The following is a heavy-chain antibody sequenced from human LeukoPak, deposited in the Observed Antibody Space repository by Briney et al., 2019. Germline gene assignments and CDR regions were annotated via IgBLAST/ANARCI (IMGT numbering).Heavy chain of an antibody. CDR2: IYENGGTT. D-gene: IGHD6-13*01. CDR1: GFTFRSHA. V-gene: IGHV3-23*01. J-gene: IGHJ4*02. CDR3: AKDGSWYTTWPPYYFDY. Sequence: PGGSLRLSCVGSGFTFRSHAMSWVRQAPEKGLEFVSGIYENGGTTYYADSVKGRFTISRDNSKNTLYLQMNSLRAEDTAVYYCAKDGSWYTTWPPYYFDYWGQGTLVTVSS.